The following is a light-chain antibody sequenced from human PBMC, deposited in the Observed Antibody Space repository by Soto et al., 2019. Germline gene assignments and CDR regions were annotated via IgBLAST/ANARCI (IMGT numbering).Light chain of an antibody. J-gene: IGKJ1*01. CDR3: PQYGSSRRT. CDR1: QSVRSDY. Sequence: IALTLSPVPVSLTDGARARLSCKVSQSVRSDYLAWYQQKPGQAPRLHIYGASTRATGIPDRFTGSGSGTDFTLTISCLEAEDVVVYCSPQYGSSRRTFGEGAKLDIK. V-gene: IGKV3-20*01. CDR2: GAS.